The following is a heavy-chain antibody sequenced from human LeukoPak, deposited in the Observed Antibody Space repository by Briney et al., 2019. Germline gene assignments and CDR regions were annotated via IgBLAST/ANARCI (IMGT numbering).Heavy chain of an antibody. D-gene: IGHD3-22*01. J-gene: IGHJ4*02. CDR3: ARGTYYYDSSGYYSGGLAY. Sequence: GGSLRLSCAASGFTFSTYAMHWVRQAPGKGLEYGAVISNDGSYKYYPDSVKGRFTISRDNSENTLYLQVNSLRAEDTAVYYGARGTYYYDSSGYYSGGLAYWGQGAPVTVSS. V-gene: IGHV3-30*04. CDR1: GFTFSTYA. CDR2: ISNDGSYK.